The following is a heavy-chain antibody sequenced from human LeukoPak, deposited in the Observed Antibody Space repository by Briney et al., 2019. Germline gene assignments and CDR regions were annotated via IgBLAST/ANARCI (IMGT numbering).Heavy chain of an antibody. CDR3: AKDENSPYGSYYYYYMDV. V-gene: IGHV3-23*01. CDR2: ISGSGGST. D-gene: IGHD5-24*01. Sequence: GGSLRLSCAASGFTFSSYAMGWVRQAPGRGLEWVSAISGSGGSTYYADSVKGRFTISRDNSKNTLYLQMNSLRAEDTAVYYCAKDENSPYGSYYYYYMDVWGKGTTVTVSS. J-gene: IGHJ6*03. CDR1: GFTFSSYA.